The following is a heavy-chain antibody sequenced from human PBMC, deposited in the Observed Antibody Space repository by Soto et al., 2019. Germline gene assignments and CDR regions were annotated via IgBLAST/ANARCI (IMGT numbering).Heavy chain of an antibody. CDR1: GDSFTSSY. CDR3: ASKDLDCTNGVCYPAGYYFDY. CDR2: INPGVVNT. D-gene: IGHD2-8*01. Sequence: CKASGDSFTSSYMPWAQPANGQGLEWMGRINPGVVNTTYAQKFQGRVTMTKDTSTSTVYMELNSLRSEDTAVYYCASKDLDCTNGVCYPAGYYFDYWGQGTLVTVSS. J-gene: IGHJ4*02. V-gene: IGHV1-46*01.